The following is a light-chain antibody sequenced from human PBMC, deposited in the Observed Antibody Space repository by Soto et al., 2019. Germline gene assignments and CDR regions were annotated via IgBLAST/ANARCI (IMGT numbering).Light chain of an antibody. CDR3: QHRSNSPPTWT. J-gene: IGKJ1*01. V-gene: IGKV3-11*01. CDR1: QSIGTY. CDR2: DAS. Sequence: EIVLTQSPATLSLSPGDRATLSCRASQSIGTYLAWYQQKRGQAPSLLIYDASNRATGIPARFRGSGSGTDFTLTISSLEPEDFAVYFCQHRSNSPPTWTFGQGTKVEIK.